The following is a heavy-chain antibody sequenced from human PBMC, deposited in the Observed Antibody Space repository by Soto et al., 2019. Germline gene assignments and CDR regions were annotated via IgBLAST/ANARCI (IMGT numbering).Heavy chain of an antibody. CDR3: ARGDYYGSSGYYYPEYFQH. CDR1: GYTFTSYG. Sequence: GASVKVSCKASGYTFTSYGISWVRQAPGQGLEWMGWISAYNGNTNYAQKLQGRVTMTTDTSTGTAYMELRSLRSDDTAVYYCARGDYYGSSGYYYPEYFQHWGQGTLVTVSS. J-gene: IGHJ1*01. V-gene: IGHV1-18*04. D-gene: IGHD3-22*01. CDR2: ISAYNGNT.